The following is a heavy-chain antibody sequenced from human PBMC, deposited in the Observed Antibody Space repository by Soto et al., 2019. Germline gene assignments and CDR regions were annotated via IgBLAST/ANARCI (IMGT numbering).Heavy chain of an antibody. D-gene: IGHD4-17*01. CDR1: GGSISSGGYY. CDR2: IYYSGST. V-gene: IGHV4-31*03. Sequence: QVQLQESGPGLVKHSQTLSLTCTVSGGSISSGGYYWSWIRQHPGKGLAWIGYIYYSGSTYYNPSLKSRVTIAVDTSKDPSALKLSSVTAADTAVYYCASDRGAAYYYYCGMDVWGQGTTVTVSS. J-gene: IGHJ6*02. CDR3: ASDRGAAYYYYCGMDV.